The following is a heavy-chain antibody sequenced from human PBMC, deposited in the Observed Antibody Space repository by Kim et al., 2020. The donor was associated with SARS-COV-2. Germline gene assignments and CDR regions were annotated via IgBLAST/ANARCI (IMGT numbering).Heavy chain of an antibody. CDR2: IYYSGST. V-gene: IGHV4-59*01. CDR1: GGSISSYY. J-gene: IGHJ3*02. CDR3: AREAGYSSSSGYAFDI. D-gene: IGHD6-6*01. Sequence: SETLSLTCTVSGGSISSYYWSWIRQPPGKGLEWIGYIYYSGSTNYNPSLKSRVTISVDTSKNQFSLKLSSVTAADTAVYYCAREAGYSSSSGYAFDIWGQGTMVTVSS.